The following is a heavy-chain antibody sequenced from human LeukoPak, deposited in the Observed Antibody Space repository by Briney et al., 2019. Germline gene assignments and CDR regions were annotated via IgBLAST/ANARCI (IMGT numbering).Heavy chain of an antibody. CDR1: GFTFSSYA. CDR3: ARDSGHSGYDLDY. V-gene: IGHV3-21*01. D-gene: IGHD5-12*01. J-gene: IGHJ4*02. Sequence: PEESLRLSCAASGFTFSSYAMSWVRQAPGKGLEWVSSISSSSSYIYYADSVKGRFTISRDNAKNSLYLQMNSLRAEDTAVYYCARDSGHSGYDLDYWGQGTLVTVSS. CDR2: ISSSSSYI.